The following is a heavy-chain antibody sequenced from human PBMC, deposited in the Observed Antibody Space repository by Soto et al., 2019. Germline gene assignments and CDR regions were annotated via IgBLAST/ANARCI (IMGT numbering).Heavy chain of an antibody. CDR3: ARLIGMGNDYIWGSYRLYYFDY. D-gene: IGHD3-16*02. J-gene: IGHJ4*02. CDR1: GGSISSSSYY. Sequence: SETLSLTCTVSGGSISSSSYYWGWIRQPPGKGLEWIGSIYYSGSTYYNPSLKSRVTISVDTSKNQFSLKLSSVTAADTAVYYCARLIGMGNDYIWGSYRLYYFDYWGQGTLVTVSS. V-gene: IGHV4-39*01. CDR2: IYYSGST.